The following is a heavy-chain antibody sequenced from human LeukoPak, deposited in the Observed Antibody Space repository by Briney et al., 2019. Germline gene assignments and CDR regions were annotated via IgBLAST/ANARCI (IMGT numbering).Heavy chain of an antibody. D-gene: IGHD3-10*01. Sequence: PGGSLRLSCAASGFTFNNYAMTWVRQAPGKGLEWVSGISGNGGSTYYADSVKGRFTISRDNSKNTLFLQMNSLRAEDTAIYYCAKDRLNAVRGVNDYRGQGTLVTVSS. V-gene: IGHV3-23*01. CDR2: ISGNGGST. CDR1: GFTFNNYA. J-gene: IGHJ4*02. CDR3: AKDRLNAVRGVNDY.